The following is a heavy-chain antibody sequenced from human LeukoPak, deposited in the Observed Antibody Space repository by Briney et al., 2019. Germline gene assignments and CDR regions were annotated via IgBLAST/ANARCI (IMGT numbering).Heavy chain of an antibody. J-gene: IGHJ5*02. V-gene: IGHV3-53*01. CDR2: IYSGGGT. CDR1: GFTVSSNY. CDR3: ARVARYNWFDP. Sequence: GGSLRLSCAASGFTVSSNYMSWVRQAPGKGLEWVSVIYSGGGTYYTDSVKGRFTFSRDSSKNTLYLQMNSLRAEDTAVYYCARVARYNWFDPWGQGTLVTVSS.